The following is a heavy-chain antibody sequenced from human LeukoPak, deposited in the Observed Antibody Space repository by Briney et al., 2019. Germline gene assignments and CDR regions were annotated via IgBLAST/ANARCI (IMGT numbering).Heavy chain of an antibody. Sequence: GGSLRLSCAASGFTISSYSMNWVRQAPGKGLEWVSSISSSSSYIYYADSVKGRFTISRDNAKNSLYLQMNSLRAEDTAVYYCARDSGARYSSSSEWFDPWGQGTLVTVSS. CDR1: GFTISSYS. CDR2: ISSSSSYI. CDR3: ARDSGARYSSSSEWFDP. D-gene: IGHD6-6*01. V-gene: IGHV3-21*01. J-gene: IGHJ5*02.